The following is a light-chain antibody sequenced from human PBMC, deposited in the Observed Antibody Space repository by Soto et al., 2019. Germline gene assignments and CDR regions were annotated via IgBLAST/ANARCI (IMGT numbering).Light chain of an antibody. CDR3: QQYGSSPPIT. J-gene: IGKJ5*01. CDR1: QSVSSSY. Sequence: ESVLTQSPGTLSLSPGERATLSCRASQSVSSSYLAWYQQKPGQAPRLLIYGASSSATGIPDRFSGSGSGTDFTLSSSRLEPEDFAVYYCQQYGSSPPITVGQGTRLEIK. CDR2: GAS. V-gene: IGKV3-20*01.